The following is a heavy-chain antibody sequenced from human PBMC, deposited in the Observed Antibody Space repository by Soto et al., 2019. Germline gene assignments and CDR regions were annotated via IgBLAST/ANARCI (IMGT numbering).Heavy chain of an antibody. CDR1: GFTFSSYG. J-gene: IGHJ6*02. CDR3: AKDLIAAAGTSHDYYYYGMDV. CDR2: ISYDGSNK. Sequence: QVQLVESGGGVVQPGRSLRLSCAASGFTFSSYGMHWVRQAPGKGLEWVAVISYDGSNKYYADSVKGRFTISRDNSKNTLYLQMNSLRAEDTAVYYCAKDLIAAAGTSHDYYYYGMDVWGQGTTVTVSS. D-gene: IGHD6-13*01. V-gene: IGHV3-30*18.